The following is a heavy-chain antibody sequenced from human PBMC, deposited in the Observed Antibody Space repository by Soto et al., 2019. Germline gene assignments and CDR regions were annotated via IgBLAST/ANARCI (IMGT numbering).Heavy chain of an antibody. Sequence: QVQVVQSGAEVKKPGASVKVSCKASGYTFKDYYIQWVRQAPGQGLEWMGWINPNSGDTKYAQNFQGRLTMTRDTSISTVYMELARLRSDDTAVFYCARDHKAHGIFYFGMDVWGQGTTVTVSS. CDR2: INPNSGDT. CDR3: ARDHKAHGIFYFGMDV. CDR1: GYTFKDYY. D-gene: IGHD3-9*01. J-gene: IGHJ6*02. V-gene: IGHV1-2*02.